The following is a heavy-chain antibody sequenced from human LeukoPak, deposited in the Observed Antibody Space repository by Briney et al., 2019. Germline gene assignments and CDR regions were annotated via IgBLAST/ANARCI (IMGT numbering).Heavy chain of an antibody. J-gene: IGHJ6*02. Sequence: SETLSLTCAVYGGSFSSYYWSWIRQPPGKGLEWIGEINHSGSTNYNPSLKSRVTISVDTSKNQFSLKLSSVTAADTAVYYCARLHCSSTSCYRPLYYYYGMDVWGQGTTVTVSS. V-gene: IGHV4-34*01. D-gene: IGHD2-2*01. CDR2: INHSGST. CDR3: ARLHCSSTSCYRPLYYYYGMDV. CDR1: GGSFSSYY.